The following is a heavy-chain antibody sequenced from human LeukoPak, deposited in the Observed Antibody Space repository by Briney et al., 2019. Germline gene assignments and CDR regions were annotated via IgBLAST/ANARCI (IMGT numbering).Heavy chain of an antibody. D-gene: IGHD2-2*02. Sequence: PSETLSLTCGVSVGSISSGDWWSWVRQSPGKGLEWIGEIYHNGTPNYNPSLKSRVTISADTFKNHFSLKLTSVTAADTAVYYCATAPILRGEGGEHYKYGMDVWGQGTTVIVSS. CDR1: VGSISSGDW. V-gene: IGHV4/OR15-8*01. J-gene: IGHJ6*02. CDR2: IYHNGTP. CDR3: ATAPILRGEGGEHYKYGMDV.